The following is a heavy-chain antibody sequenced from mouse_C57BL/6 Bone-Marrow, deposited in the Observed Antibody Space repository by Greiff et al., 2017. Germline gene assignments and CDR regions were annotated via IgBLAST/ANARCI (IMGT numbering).Heavy chain of an antibody. V-gene: IGHV2-5*01. CDR1: GFSLTSYG. CDR2: IWRGGST. Sequence: QVQLQQSGPGLVQPSQSLSITCTVSGFSLTSYGVHWVRQSPGKGLEWLGVIWRGGSTDYNAAFMSRLSITKDNSKSQVFSKMNSLQADDTAIYYCAKKERDYFYAMDYWGQGTSVTVSS. D-gene: IGHD1-1*01. J-gene: IGHJ4*01. CDR3: AKKERDYFYAMDY.